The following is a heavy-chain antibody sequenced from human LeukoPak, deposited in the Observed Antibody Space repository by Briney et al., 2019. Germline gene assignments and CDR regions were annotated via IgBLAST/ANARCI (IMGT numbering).Heavy chain of an antibody. CDR2: IYYSGST. J-gene: IGHJ4*02. CDR3: ARRGLRYFDTN. Sequence: SQTLSLTCTVSGGSISSGGYYWSWIRQHPGKGLEWIGYIYYSGSTYYNPSLKSRVTISVDKSKNQFSLKLSSVTAADTAVYYCARRGLRYFDTNWGQGTLVTVSS. D-gene: IGHD3-9*01. CDR1: GGSISSGGYY. V-gene: IGHV4-31*03.